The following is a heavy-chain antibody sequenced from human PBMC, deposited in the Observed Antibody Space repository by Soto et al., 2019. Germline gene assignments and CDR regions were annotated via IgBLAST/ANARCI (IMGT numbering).Heavy chain of an antibody. D-gene: IGHD3-10*01. CDR1: GGTFSSYA. J-gene: IGHJ6*02. Sequence: QVQLVQSGAEVKKPGSSVKVSCKASGGTFSSYAISWVRQAPGQGLEWMGGIIPIFGTANYAQKFQGRVTITADESTSTGYMELSSLRAEDTAVYYCARIRSSGSYYQRCGMDVWGQGTTVTVSS. CDR2: IIPIFGTA. V-gene: IGHV1-69*12. CDR3: ARIRSSGSYYQRCGMDV.